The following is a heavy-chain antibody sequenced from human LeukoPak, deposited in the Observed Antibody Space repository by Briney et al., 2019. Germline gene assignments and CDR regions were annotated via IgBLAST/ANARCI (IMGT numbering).Heavy chain of an antibody. CDR1: GGSISSGGYY. V-gene: IGHV4-30-2*01. J-gene: IGHJ3*02. CDR2: IYHSGST. CDR3: ARANFWSGSSVFDI. D-gene: IGHD3-3*01. Sequence: SETLSLTCTVSGGSISSGGYYWSWIRQPPGKGLEWIGYIYHSGSTYYNPSLKSRVTISVDRSKNQFSLKLSSVTAADTAVYYCARANFWSGSSVFDIWGQGTMVTVSS.